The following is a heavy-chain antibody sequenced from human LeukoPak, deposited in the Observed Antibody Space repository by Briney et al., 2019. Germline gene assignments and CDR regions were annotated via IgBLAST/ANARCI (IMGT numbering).Heavy chain of an antibody. D-gene: IGHD3-9*01. Sequence: GESLKISCQGSGYNFTNYWIGWVRQMPGKGLEWMGIIYPGDSDTRYSPSFQGQVTISADKSISTAYLQWSSLKASDTAMYYCATYYDILTGTKGAFDIWGQGTMVTVSS. CDR2: IYPGDSDT. J-gene: IGHJ3*02. CDR1: GYNFTNYW. V-gene: IGHV5-51*01. CDR3: ATYYDILTGTKGAFDI.